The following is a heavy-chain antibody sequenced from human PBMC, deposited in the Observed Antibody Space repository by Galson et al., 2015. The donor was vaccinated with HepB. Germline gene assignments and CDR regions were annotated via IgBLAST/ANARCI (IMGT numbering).Heavy chain of an antibody. D-gene: IGHD6-19*01. CDR1: GFTFSSYG. V-gene: IGHV3-33*01. CDR3: ARGKKTYSSGWYEENY. J-gene: IGHJ4*02. CDR2: IWYDGSNK. Sequence: LRLSCAASGFTFSSYGMHWVRQAPGKGLEWVAVIWYDGSNKYYADSVKGRFTISRDNSKNTLYLQMNSLRAEDTAVYYCARGKKTYSSGWYEENYWGQGTLVTVSS.